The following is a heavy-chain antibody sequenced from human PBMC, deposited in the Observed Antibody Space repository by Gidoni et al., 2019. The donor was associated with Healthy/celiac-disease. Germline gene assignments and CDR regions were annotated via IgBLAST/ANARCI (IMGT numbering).Heavy chain of an antibody. CDR3: AREMATYGMDV. D-gene: IGHD5-12*01. Sequence: QVQRVAAGGGVVQAGRSLRLSCAVSGFTFSSYAMRWGRQAPGKGLGWVAVISYDGSNKCYADTVKGQFTISRDNSKNTLYLQMNSLRADDTAVYYCAREMATYGMDVWGQGTTVTVSS. CDR1: GFTFSSYA. CDR2: ISYDGSNK. V-gene: IGHV3-30*04. J-gene: IGHJ6*02.